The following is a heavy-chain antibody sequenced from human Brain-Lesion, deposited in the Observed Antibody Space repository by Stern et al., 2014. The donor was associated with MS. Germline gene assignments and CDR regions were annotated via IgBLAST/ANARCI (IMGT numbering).Heavy chain of an antibody. J-gene: IGHJ5*02. Sequence: QVQLVQSGAGVRKPRSPVQVSCKASGGLFRCDAISWGRPAPGQGLEWLGGIIPMAGEANYAQKFLDRVTITADESTTTTYMDLNSLTSEDTAHYYCARHWGTDLWGQGTLLTVSS. CDR1: GGLFRCDA. CDR2: IIPMAGEA. CDR3: ARHWGTDL. V-gene: IGHV1-69*01. D-gene: IGHD7-27*01.